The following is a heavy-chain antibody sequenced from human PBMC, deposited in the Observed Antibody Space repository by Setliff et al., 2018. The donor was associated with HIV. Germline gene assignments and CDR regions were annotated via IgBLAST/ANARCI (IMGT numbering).Heavy chain of an antibody. V-gene: IGHV4-59*11. CDR3: AKGAGFYGDYTFDY. J-gene: IGHJ4*02. CDR1: GASITSHY. CDR2: IYSTGST. D-gene: IGHD4-17*01. Sequence: LSLTCTVSGASITSHYWSWIRQSPGRELEWIGYIYSTGSTNYNPSLQSRVSISMDASKNKFSLKVTSVTSADTAVYYCAKGAGFYGDYTFDYWGQGNLITVSS.